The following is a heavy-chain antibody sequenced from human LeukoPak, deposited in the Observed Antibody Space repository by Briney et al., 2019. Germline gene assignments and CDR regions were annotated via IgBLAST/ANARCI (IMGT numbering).Heavy chain of an antibody. D-gene: IGHD2-2*01. V-gene: IGHV3-48*01. Sequence: PGGSLRLSCAASGFTFSDYDMTWVRQAPGRGLEWVSYISTTSSTIYYANSVKGRFTISRDNAKNPLYLQVNSLRAEDTAVYYCATSYYCSSTSCYFDYWGQGTLVTVSS. CDR2: ISTTSSTI. CDR3: ATSYYCSSTSCYFDY. J-gene: IGHJ4*02. CDR1: GFTFSDYD.